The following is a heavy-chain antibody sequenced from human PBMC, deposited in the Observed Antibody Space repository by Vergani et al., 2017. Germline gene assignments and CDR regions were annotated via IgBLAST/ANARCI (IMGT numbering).Heavy chain of an antibody. CDR2: INPIDSKI. CDR3: TRHXPCGDGACLHFDH. D-gene: IGHD2-21*01. V-gene: IGHV5-51*01. J-gene: IGHJ4*02. Sequence: EVMLVQSGAEVKKPGASLKISCKYSESSFISNEIAWVRQMSGKGLQWMGNINPIDSKIAYSPSFQGQAIMSLDKSITTAYLQWRSLKASDTAIYYCTRHXPCGDGACLHFDHWGQGTQVTVSS. CDR1: ESSFISNE.